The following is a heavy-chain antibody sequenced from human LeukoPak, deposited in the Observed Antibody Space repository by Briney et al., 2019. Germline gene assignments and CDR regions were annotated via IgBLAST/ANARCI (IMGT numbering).Heavy chain of an antibody. J-gene: IGHJ4*02. Sequence: TSETLSLTCTVSGGSISSYYWSWIRQPPGKGLEWIGYIYYSGSTNYNPSLKSRVTISVDTSKNQFSLKLSSVTAADTAVYYCARVPLWFGELFFDYWGQGTLVTVSS. V-gene: IGHV4-59*01. CDR2: IYYSGST. CDR1: GGSISSYY. CDR3: ARVPLWFGELFFDY. D-gene: IGHD3-10*01.